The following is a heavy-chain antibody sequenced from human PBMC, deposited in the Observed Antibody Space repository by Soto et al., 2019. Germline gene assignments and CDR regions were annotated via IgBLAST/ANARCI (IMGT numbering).Heavy chain of an antibody. CDR2: ITSSGSLI. Sequence: GGSLRLSCAASGFIFSDYYMTWIRQSPGKGLEWVSCITSSGSLIYYADSVKGRFTISRDNAKNSLYLQMNSLRSEDSAFYYCVEGGFSSGAFDFWGQGTLVPVSS. D-gene: IGHD3-22*01. CDR1: GFIFSDYY. J-gene: IGHJ4*02. V-gene: IGHV3-11*01. CDR3: VEGGFSSGAFDF.